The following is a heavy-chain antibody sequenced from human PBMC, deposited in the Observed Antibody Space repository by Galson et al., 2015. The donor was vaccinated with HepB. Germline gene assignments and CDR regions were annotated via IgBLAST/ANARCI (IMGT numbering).Heavy chain of an antibody. J-gene: IGHJ1*01. V-gene: IGHV3-30*02. CDR1: GFTFRNYA. CDR2: IQYDGTNK. CDR3: ASLSYYYDTSGPGQYFQH. Sequence: SLRLSCAASGFTFRNYAMHWVRQAPGKGPEWVAFIQYDGTNKYYADSVTGRFTISRDNSKNTLYLQMNSLRAEDTSVYYCASLSYYYDTSGPGQYFQHWGQGTLVTVSS. D-gene: IGHD3-22*01.